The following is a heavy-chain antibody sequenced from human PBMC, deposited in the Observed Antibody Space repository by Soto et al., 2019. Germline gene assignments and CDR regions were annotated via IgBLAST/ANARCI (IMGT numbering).Heavy chain of an antibody. CDR3: ASRGGTTIPFDY. D-gene: IGHD1-7*01. CDR1: GYTFTSYA. V-gene: IGHV1-3*01. J-gene: IGHJ4*02. CDR2: INAGNGNT. Sequence: QVQLVQSGAEVKKPGASVKVSCKASGYTFTSYAMHWVRRAPGQRLEWMGWINAGNGNTKYSQKFQGRVTITRDTSASTAYMELSSLRSEDTAVYYCASRGGTTIPFDYWGQGTLVTVSS.